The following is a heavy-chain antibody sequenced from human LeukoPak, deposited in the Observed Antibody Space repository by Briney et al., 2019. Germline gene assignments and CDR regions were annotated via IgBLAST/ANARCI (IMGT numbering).Heavy chain of an antibody. D-gene: IGHD2/OR15-2a*01. V-gene: IGHV3-23*01. J-gene: IGHJ4*02. CDR1: GFTFSFYA. Sequence: WGSLRLSCAASGFTFSFYAMNWVRQAPGKGLEWVSAISGSGGSRYYTDSVKGRFTLSRDNSKNTLYLQMNSLRAEDTAVYNCAKDLEVGIDFRGDFWGQGTLVTVSS. CDR2: ISGSGGSR. CDR3: AKDLEVGIDFRGDF.